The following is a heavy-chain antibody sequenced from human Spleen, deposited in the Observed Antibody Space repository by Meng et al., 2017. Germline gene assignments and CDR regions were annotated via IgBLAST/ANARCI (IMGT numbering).Heavy chain of an antibody. Sequence: SETLSLTCTVSGYSISSGYYWGWIRQPPGKGLEWIGSIYHSGSTYYNPSLKSRVTISVDTSKNQFSLKLSSVTAADTAVYYCARTTVTTDYYYYGMDVWGQGTTVTVSS. CDR2: IYHSGST. CDR3: ARTTVTTDYYYYGMDV. D-gene: IGHD4-17*01. V-gene: IGHV4-38-2*02. J-gene: IGHJ6*02. CDR1: GYSISSGYY.